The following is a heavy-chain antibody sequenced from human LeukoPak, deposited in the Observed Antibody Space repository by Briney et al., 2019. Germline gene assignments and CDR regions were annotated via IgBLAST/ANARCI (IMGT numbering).Heavy chain of an antibody. CDR1: GGSISSSSYY. CDR3: ARDLDGDYYFDY. V-gene: IGHV4-39*07. CDR2: IYYSGGT. D-gene: IGHD4-17*01. J-gene: IGHJ4*02. Sequence: PSETLSLTCTVSGGSISSSSYYWGWIRQPPGKGLEWIGSIYYSGGTYYNPSLKSRVTISVDTSKNQFSLKLSSVTAADTAVYYCARDLDGDYYFDYWGQGTLVTVSS.